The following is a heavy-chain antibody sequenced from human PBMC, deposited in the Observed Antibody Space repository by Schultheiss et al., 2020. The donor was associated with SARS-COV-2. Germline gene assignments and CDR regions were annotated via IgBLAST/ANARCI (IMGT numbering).Heavy chain of an antibody. D-gene: IGHD4-17*01. CDR1: GFTFSSYG. CDR2: ISYDGSNK. V-gene: IGHV3-30*03. Sequence: GGSLRLSCAASGFTFSSYGMHWVRQAPGKGLEWVAVISYDGSNKYYADSVKGRFTISRDNSKNTLYLQMNSLRAEDTAVYYCASVSGVTTTLDYWGQGTLVTVSS. CDR3: ASVSGVTTTLDY. J-gene: IGHJ4*02.